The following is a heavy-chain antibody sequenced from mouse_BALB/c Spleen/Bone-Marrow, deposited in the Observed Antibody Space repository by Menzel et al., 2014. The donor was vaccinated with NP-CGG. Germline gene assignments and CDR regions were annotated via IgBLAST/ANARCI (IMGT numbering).Heavy chain of an antibody. Sequence: VQLQQSGPELVKPGASVKMSCKASGYTFTSYIIHWVTQKPGPGLEWIGYINPYNDDTKYNERFRNKATLTSDKSSSPAYMELSSQTSDDSAVYYCARWHYYGVYGGQGTLATGSA. CDR3: ARWHYYGVY. D-gene: IGHD1-1*01. CDR1: GYTFTSYI. CDR2: INPYNDDT. V-gene: IGHV1-14*01. J-gene: IGHJ3*01.